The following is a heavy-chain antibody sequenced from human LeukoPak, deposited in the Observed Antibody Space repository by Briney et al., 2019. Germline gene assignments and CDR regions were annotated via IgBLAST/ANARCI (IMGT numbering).Heavy chain of an antibody. Sequence: PGGSLRLSCAASGFTFYNYAMHWVRQAPGKGLEWLSIISWNSGDIVYADSVKGRFTISRDNAKKSLDLQMNSLRAEDTAFYYCAKVRGTYSSGYFFDYWGQGTLVTVSP. D-gene: IGHD6-19*01. CDR3: AKVRGTYSSGYFFDY. J-gene: IGHJ4*02. V-gene: IGHV3-9*01. CDR2: ISWNSGDI. CDR1: GFTFYNYA.